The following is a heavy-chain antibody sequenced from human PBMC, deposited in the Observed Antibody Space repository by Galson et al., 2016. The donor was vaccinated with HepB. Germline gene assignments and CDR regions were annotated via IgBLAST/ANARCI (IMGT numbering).Heavy chain of an antibody. CDR3: ARHSRPGGTSGYYYGMDV. D-gene: IGHD1-1*01. CDR1: GGSINSIIAY. Sequence: SETLSLTCTVSGGSINSIIAYWGWIRQPPGKGLEWIGTTYYTGSASYSPSLKSRVTFSVEKSKNQFALHLSSVTAADTAVYYCARHSRPGGTSGYYYGMDVWGQGTTVTVSS. CDR2: TYYTGSA. J-gene: IGHJ6*02. V-gene: IGHV4-39*01.